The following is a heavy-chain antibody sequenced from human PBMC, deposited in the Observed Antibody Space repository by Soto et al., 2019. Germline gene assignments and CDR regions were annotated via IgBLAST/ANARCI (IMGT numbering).Heavy chain of an antibody. D-gene: IGHD2-21*01. CDR1: GGSFSGLS. CDR2: IDYRGNT. Sequence: SETLSLTCAVYGGSFSGLSLNWIRPSPGKKLEGIGEIDYRGNTNYNPSLRSRVTLSVDASKNQFSLNVRSVTAADAANYYCARSRKSGDHSLGLDYWGRGTLVTVS. CDR3: ARSRKSGDHSLGLDY. J-gene: IGHJ4*02. V-gene: IGHV4-34*01.